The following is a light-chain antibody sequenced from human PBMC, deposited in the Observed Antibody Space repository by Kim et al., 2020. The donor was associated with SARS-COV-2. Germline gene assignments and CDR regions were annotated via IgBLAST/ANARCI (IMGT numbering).Light chain of an antibody. CDR2: GAS. Sequence: EIVMTQSPGTLSVSPGESATLSCRASQYVNIHIAWYQQRPGQAPRLLIYGASTRATDIPARFSGSGSGTEFTLTISSLQSEDFAVYYCQHYHNWPPTLTFGGGTKVDIK. V-gene: IGKV3-15*01. CDR1: QYVNIH. CDR3: QHYHNWPPTLT. J-gene: IGKJ4*01.